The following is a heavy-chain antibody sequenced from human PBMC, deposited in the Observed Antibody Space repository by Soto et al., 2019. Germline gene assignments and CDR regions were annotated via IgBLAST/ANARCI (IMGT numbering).Heavy chain of an antibody. CDR1: GYTFTSYD. J-gene: IGHJ6*03. CDR3: ARGRRITIFGVALPYYYYYMDV. V-gene: IGHV1-8*01. Sequence: ASVKVSCKASGYTFTSYDINWVRQATGQGLEWMGWMNPNSGNTGYAQKFQGRVTMTRNTSISTAYMELSSLRSEDTAVYYCARGRRITIFGVALPYYYYYMDVWGKGTTVTVSS. D-gene: IGHD3-3*01. CDR2: MNPNSGNT.